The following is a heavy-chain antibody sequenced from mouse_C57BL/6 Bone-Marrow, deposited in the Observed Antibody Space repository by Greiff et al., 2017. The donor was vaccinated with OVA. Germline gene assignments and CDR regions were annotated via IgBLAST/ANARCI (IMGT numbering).Heavy chain of an antibody. D-gene: IGHD1-1*01. CDR3: ARWGIYYYGLWYFDV. J-gene: IGHJ1*03. Sequence: QVQLQQSGPELVKPGASVKISCKASGYAFSSSWMNWVKQRPGKGLEWIGRIYPGDGDTNYNGKFKGKATLTADKSSSTAYMQLSSLTSEDSAVYFCARWGIYYYGLWYFDVWGTGTTVTVSS. V-gene: IGHV1-82*01. CDR1: GYAFSSSW. CDR2: IYPGDGDT.